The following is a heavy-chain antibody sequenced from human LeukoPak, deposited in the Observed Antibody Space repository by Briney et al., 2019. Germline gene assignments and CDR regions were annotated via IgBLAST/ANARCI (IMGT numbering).Heavy chain of an antibody. Sequence: PGGSLRLSCSASGLTVSSSYMSWVRQAPGKGLEWVSVIYTGGTTYYADSVKGRFTISRDNSKNTLYLQMNSLRAEDTAVYYCARIVVSNWFDPWGQGTLVTASS. J-gene: IGHJ5*02. CDR2: IYTGGTT. D-gene: IGHD2-15*01. CDR1: GLTVSSSY. CDR3: ARIVVSNWFDP. V-gene: IGHV3-53*01.